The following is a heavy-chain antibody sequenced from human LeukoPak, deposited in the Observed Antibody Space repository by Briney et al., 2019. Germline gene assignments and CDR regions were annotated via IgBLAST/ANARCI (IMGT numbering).Heavy chain of an antibody. CDR1: GGSFSGYY. J-gene: IGHJ4*02. Sequence: SETLSLTCAVYGGSFSGYYWSWIRQPPGKGLEWIGEINHSGSTNYNPSLKSRVTISVDTSKNQFSLKLSSVTAADTAVYYCARAQLRFGGVIVIGYWGQGTQVTVSS. CDR3: ARAQLRFGGVIVIGY. V-gene: IGHV4-34*01. D-gene: IGHD3-16*02. CDR2: INHSGST.